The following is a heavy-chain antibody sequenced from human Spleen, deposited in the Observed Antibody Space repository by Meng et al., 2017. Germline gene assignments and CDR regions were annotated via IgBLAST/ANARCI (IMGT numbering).Heavy chain of an antibody. J-gene: IGHJ4*02. D-gene: IGHD7-27*01. CDR1: GGSVRSSDYQ. CDR3: ARDYWGSLDY. CDR2: AST. Sequence: QWQLRESGPGRVRPPETLAFICTVSGGSVRSSDYQWSWIRQPPGKGLEWIGFASTNYNPSLKSRLTISLDTSKNQFSLKLTSVTAADTAVYYCARDYWGSLDYWGQGILVTVPS. V-gene: IGHV4-61*08.